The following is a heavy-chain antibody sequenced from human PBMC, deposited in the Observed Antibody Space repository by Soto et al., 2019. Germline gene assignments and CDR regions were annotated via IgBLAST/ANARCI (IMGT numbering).Heavy chain of an antibody. Sequence: GGALRLSCAAPGITFSSYGMHLGRPAPGKGVEWVAVISYDGSNKYYADSVKGRFTISRDNSKNTLYLQMNSLRAEDTAVYYCAKDGYYDYIWGSYRWTYSDYWGQGTLVTVSS. J-gene: IGHJ4*02. V-gene: IGHV3-30*18. CDR2: ISYDGSNK. CDR3: AKDGYYDYIWGSYRWTYSDY. CDR1: GITFSSYG. D-gene: IGHD3-16*02.